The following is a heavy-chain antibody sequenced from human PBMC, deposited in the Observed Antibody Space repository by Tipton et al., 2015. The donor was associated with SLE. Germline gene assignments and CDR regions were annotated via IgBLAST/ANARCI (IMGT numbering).Heavy chain of an antibody. CDR2: IKSKPDGGTT. V-gene: IGHV3-15*01. Sequence: QLVQSGGGLVKPGGSLRLSCAASGFTFSNAWMTWVRQAPGKGLEWVGRIKSKPDGGTTDYAAPVKGRFTISRDDSKNTLYLQMNSLNTEDTAVYYCTTEGGAEVVVAATPFDYWGQGTLVTVSS. CDR3: TTEGGAEVVVAATPFDY. J-gene: IGHJ4*02. CDR1: GFTFSNAW. D-gene: IGHD2-15*01.